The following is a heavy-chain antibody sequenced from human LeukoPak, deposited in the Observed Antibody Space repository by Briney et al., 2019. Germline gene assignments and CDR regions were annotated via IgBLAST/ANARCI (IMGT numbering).Heavy chain of an antibody. Sequence: GASVKVPCKVSGYTLTELSMHWVRQAPGKGLEWMGGFDPEDGETIYAQKFQGRVTMTEDTSTDTAYMELSSLRSEDTAVYYCGVAAAHDAFDIWGQGTMVTVSS. D-gene: IGHD6-13*01. CDR2: FDPEDGET. CDR3: GVAAAHDAFDI. V-gene: IGHV1-24*01. CDR1: GYTLTELS. J-gene: IGHJ3*02.